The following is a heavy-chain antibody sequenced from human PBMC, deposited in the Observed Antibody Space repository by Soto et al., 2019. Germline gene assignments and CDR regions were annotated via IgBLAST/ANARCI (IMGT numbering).Heavy chain of an antibody. V-gene: IGHV1-46*01. D-gene: IGHD3-16*02. CDR3: AFGELSFNFDY. CDR1: GYTFTSYY. Sequence: QVQLVQSGAEVKKPGASVKVSCKASGYTFTSYYMHWVQQAPGQGLEWMGIINPSGGSTSYAQKFQGRVTMTRDTSTSTVYMELSSLRSEDTAVYYCAFGELSFNFDYWGQGTLVTVSS. CDR2: INPSGGST. J-gene: IGHJ4*02.